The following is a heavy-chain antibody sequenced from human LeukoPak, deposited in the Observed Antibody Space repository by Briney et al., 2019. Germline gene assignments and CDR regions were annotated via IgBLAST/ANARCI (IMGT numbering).Heavy chain of an antibody. J-gene: IGHJ4*02. CDR1: GGSISSSSYY. V-gene: IGHV4-39*07. Sequence: NTSETLSLTCTVSGGSISSSSYYWGWIRQTPGKGLEWIGTMYYSGSTNYNPSLKSRVTLSIDTPKNQFSLKLSSVTAADTAVYYCARGGVTTVTNGIDYWGQGTLVTVSS. D-gene: IGHD4-17*01. CDR3: ARGGVTTVTNGIDY. CDR2: MYYSGST.